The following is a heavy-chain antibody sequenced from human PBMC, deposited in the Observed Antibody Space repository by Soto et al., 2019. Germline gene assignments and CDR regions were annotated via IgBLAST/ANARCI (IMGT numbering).Heavy chain of an antibody. Sequence: GWCMELSCEASQVTVSSNDITWVRQAPGKGLEWVSVIYSGGSTYYADSVKGRFTISRDNSKNTLYLQMNSLRAEDTAVYYCAKVLVIVVAARPAPRYFQHWGQGTLVTVSS. D-gene: IGHD6-6*01. V-gene: IGHV3-53*01. J-gene: IGHJ1*01. CDR3: AKVLVIVVAARPAPRYFQH. CDR2: IYSGGST. CDR1: QVTVSSND.